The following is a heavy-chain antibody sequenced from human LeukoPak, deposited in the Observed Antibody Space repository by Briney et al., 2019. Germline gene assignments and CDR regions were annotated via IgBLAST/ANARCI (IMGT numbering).Heavy chain of an antibody. D-gene: IGHD6-13*01. Sequence: ASVKVSCKASGYTFTGYYMQWVRQAPGQGLEWMGWINPDSGGANFAQKFQGRVTMTRDTSISTAYMELDRLTSDDTAVYFCARGGSSWPRDFDYWGQGTLVTVSS. CDR2: INPDSGGA. CDR3: ARGGSSWPRDFDY. CDR1: GYTFTGYY. V-gene: IGHV1-2*02. J-gene: IGHJ4*02.